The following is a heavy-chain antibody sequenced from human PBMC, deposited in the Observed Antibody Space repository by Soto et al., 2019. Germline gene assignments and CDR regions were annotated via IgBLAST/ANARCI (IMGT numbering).Heavy chain of an antibody. J-gene: IGHJ5*02. CDR3: ARDQGRKYYGSGSYLVPGWFDP. CDR2: IIPIFGTA. Sequence: GXSVKVSCKASGGTFSSYAISWVRQAPVQGLEWMGGIIPIFGTANYAQKFQGRVTITADKSTSTAYMELSSLRSEDTAVYYCARDQGRKYYGSGSYLVPGWFDPWGQGTLVTVSS. V-gene: IGHV1-69*06. CDR1: GGTFSSYA. D-gene: IGHD3-10*01.